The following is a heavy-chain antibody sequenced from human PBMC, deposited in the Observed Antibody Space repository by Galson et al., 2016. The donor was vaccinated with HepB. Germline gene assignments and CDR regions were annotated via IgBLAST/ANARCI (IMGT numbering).Heavy chain of an antibody. V-gene: IGHV3-23*01. CDR3: ARDPHGDYFGAFDF. CDR1: GFTFSTYA. CDR2: VTGSGSWT. Sequence: SLRLSCAASGFTFSTYAMTWVRQAPGKGLEWVSSVTGSGSWTYYADSVKGRLTISRDNSKNTLYLQMNSLRAEDTAVYYCARDPHGDYFGAFDFWGQGTMVTVSS. D-gene: IGHD4-17*01. J-gene: IGHJ3*01.